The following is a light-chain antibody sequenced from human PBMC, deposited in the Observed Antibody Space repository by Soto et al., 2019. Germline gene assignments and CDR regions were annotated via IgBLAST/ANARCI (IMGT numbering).Light chain of an antibody. CDR1: QSVSSY. CDR2: DAS. CDR3: QQRSNWPPIT. Sequence: EIVLTQSPATLSLSPGERATLSCRASQSVSSYLAWYQQKPGQAPRLLIYDASNRATGIPARFSGSGSGTDCTRTSSSLKPEDFAVYYCQQRSNWPPITFGQGTRLEIK. J-gene: IGKJ5*01. V-gene: IGKV3-11*01.